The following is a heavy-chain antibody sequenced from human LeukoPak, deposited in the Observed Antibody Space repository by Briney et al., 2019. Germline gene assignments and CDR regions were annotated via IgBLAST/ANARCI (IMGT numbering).Heavy chain of an antibody. CDR1: GGSISSYY. Sequence: PSETLSLTCTVSGGSISSYYWSWIRQPPGKGLEWIGYIYYSGSTNYNPSLKSRVTISVDTSKNQFSLKLSSVTAADTDVYYCARDVGIVGASSWFDPWGQGTLVTVSS. J-gene: IGHJ5*02. CDR3: ARDVGIVGASSWFDP. D-gene: IGHD1-26*01. V-gene: IGHV4-59*01. CDR2: IYYSGST.